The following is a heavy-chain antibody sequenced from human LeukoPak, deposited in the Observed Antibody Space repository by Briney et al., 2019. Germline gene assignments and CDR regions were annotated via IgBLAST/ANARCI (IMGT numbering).Heavy chain of an antibody. CDR1: GYSISSAYY. J-gene: IGHJ4*02. CDR2: IYTSGTT. V-gene: IGHV4-38-2*02. D-gene: IGHD2-21*02. Sequence: SETLSLTCTVSGYSISSAYYWGWIRQPPGKGLEWIGRIYTSGTTHYNPSLKSRVTISVDTSKNQLSLKLSSVTAADTAVYYCARRTTYIGWRPSESPSCFDYWGQGTLVTVSS. CDR3: ARRTTYIGWRPSESPSCFDY.